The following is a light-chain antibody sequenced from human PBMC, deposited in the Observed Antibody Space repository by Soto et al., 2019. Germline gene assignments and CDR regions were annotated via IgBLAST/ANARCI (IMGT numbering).Light chain of an antibody. J-gene: IGKJ4*01. CDR2: GAS. CDR1: QNIDRF. V-gene: IGKV1-39*01. Sequence: ENQMTQSPSPLSASVGDRVTITCRASQNIDRFLNWYQHKPGEAPAFLIYGASNLRSGVPSRFSGGGFGTDFTLTITTLQPEDFATYYCQQSHSSPQTFGGGTKVDIK. CDR3: QQSHSSPQT.